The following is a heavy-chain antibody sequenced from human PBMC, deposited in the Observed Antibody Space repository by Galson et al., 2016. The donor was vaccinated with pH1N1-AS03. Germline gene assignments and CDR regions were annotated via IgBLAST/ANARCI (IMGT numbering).Heavy chain of an antibody. CDR1: GFSFSTHA. Sequence: SLRLSCAASGFSFSTHAMFWVRQAPGKGLEWVAFIRYDGSHKYYADSIKGRFTISRDNSNNTVSLQMNSLTTEDTAVYYCARKYYDFWSYYYDLWGQGTLVTVSS. D-gene: IGHD3-3*01. J-gene: IGHJ4*02. CDR2: IRYDGSHK. V-gene: IGHV3-33*07. CDR3: ARKYYDFWSYYYDL.